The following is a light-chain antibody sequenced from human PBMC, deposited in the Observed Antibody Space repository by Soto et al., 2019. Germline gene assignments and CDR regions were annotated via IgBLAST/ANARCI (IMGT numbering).Light chain of an antibody. CDR3: ISYTDRQSYL. CDR1: SSDIGSYNH. V-gene: IGLV2-14*01. J-gene: IGLJ1*01. Sequence: QSVLTQPASVSGSPGQSITISCSGTSSDIGSYNHVAWYQQFPGKSPKLMIYAVSDRPPEVSDRFSGSKSGITASLTISGLQTEDEADYYCISYTDRQSYLCGTGTKVTVL. CDR2: AVS.